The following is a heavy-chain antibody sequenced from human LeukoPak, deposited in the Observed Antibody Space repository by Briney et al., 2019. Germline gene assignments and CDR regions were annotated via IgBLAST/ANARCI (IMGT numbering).Heavy chain of an antibody. CDR1: GGSIKNYY. V-gene: IGHV4-59*01. J-gene: IGHJ4*02. CDR2: IHDSGST. Sequence: SETLSLTCTVYGGSIKNYYWTWIRQPPGKGLEWSGYIHDSGSTNYNPSLKSRVTISVHTSKNLFSLKLSSVTAADTAVYYCARDYAEWWELRRSYFDYWGQRVLVTVSS. D-gene: IGHD2-15*01. CDR3: ARDYAEWWELRRSYFDY.